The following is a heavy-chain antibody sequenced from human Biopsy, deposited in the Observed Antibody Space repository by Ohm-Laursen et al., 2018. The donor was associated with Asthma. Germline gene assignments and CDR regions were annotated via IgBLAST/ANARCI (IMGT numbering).Heavy chain of an antibody. V-gene: IGHV3-53*01. D-gene: IGHD5-12*01. Sequence: GSLRLSCSASGFTVSRDHMFWVRQAPGKGLEWVSVIYSGGTSDTADSVRGRFTISRDFYKNTLYLQMDSLRAEDTAVYYCAKRRGYSGHDNDYWDQGTLVIVSS. CDR3: AKRRGYSGHDNDY. CDR2: IYSGGTS. CDR1: GFTVSRDH. J-gene: IGHJ4*02.